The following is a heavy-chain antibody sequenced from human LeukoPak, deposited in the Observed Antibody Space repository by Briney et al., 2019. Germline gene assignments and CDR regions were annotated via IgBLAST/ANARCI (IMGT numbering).Heavy chain of an antibody. Sequence: ASXKVSCKASGYTFTSYGISWVRQAPGQGLEWMGWISAYNGNTNYAQKLQGRVTMTTDTSTSTAYMELRSLRSDDTAVYYCARGGQSCSGGSCYHYFDYWGQGTLVTVSS. CDR2: ISAYNGNT. CDR1: GYTFTSYG. D-gene: IGHD2-15*01. J-gene: IGHJ4*02. V-gene: IGHV1-18*01. CDR3: ARGGQSCSGGSCYHYFDY.